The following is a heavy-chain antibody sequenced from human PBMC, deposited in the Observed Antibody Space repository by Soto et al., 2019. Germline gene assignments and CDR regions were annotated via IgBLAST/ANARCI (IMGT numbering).Heavy chain of an antibody. Sequence: QVQLVQSGAEVKEPGDSVRVSCEASGYTFTAYYIHWVRQAPGQGLEWMGWINPKFGDTTYAQDFQGRVSMTRDMSISTVYMVLSRLTSDDTAIYYCARNMDYYYGPGSGNGHGFWGQGTTVTVSS. D-gene: IGHD3-10*01. CDR3: ARNMDYYYGPGSGNGHGF. J-gene: IGHJ6*02. CDR1: GYTFTAYY. CDR2: INPKFGDT. V-gene: IGHV1-2*02.